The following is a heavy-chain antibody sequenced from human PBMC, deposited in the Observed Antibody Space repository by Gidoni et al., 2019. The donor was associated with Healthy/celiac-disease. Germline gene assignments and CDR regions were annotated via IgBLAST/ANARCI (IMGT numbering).Heavy chain of an antibody. Sequence: EVQLLESGGGLVQTGGSLRLSCAASGFTFSSYAMGWFRQAPGKGLEWVSSISGSVVSTYYADAVEGRFPISRDNSKNTLYLQMNSLRAEDTAVYYCAKSDSSGYYSGLTHQFDFWGQGTRVTVSS. J-gene: IGHJ4*02. CDR3: AKSDSSGYYSGLTHQFDF. CDR2: ISGSVVST. V-gene: IGHV3-23*01. CDR1: GFTFSSYA. D-gene: IGHD3-22*01.